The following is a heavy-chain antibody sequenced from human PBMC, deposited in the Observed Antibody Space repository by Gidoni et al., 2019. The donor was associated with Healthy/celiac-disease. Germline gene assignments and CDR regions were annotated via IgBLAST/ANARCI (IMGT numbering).Heavy chain of an antibody. J-gene: IGHJ4*02. Sequence: EVQLVESGGGWVQPGGCLKLSCAVSGLTFSGSAMHWFRHASGKGLEWVGRIRSQANSFATAYAASVKGRFTISRDDSKNTAYLQMNSLKTEDTAVYYCVVGATSYVYWGQGTLVTVSS. CDR2: IRSQANSFAT. CDR3: VVGATSYVY. CDR1: GLTFSGSA. V-gene: IGHV3-73*01. D-gene: IGHD1-26*01.